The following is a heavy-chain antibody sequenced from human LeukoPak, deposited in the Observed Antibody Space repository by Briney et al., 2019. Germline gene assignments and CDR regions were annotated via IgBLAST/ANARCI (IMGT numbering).Heavy chain of an antibody. CDR2: IFYSGNT. D-gene: IGHD1-26*01. CDR1: GGSISSSTYY. J-gene: IGHJ4*02. V-gene: IGHV4-39*07. CDR3: ARGEGATND. Sequence: SETLSLTCTVSGGSISSSTYYGGWIRQSPGKGLEWIGSIFYSGNTYYNPSLKSRVTISIDTSKNQFSLKLSSVTAADTALYYCARGEGATNDWGQGTLVTVSS.